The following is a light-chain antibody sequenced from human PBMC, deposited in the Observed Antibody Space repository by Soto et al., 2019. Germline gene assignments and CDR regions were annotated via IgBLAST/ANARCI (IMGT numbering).Light chain of an antibody. V-gene: IGKV1-27*01. CDR3: QKYDDAPLS. Sequence: DIQLTQSPSSLSASVGDRVNITCRASRGIGNYLAWYQQKQGKVPNLLIYAASALQSGVSSRFSGSGSGTDFTLTISSLQPGDVATYYCQKYDDAPLSFGGGTKVDI. CDR2: AAS. CDR1: RGIGNY. J-gene: IGKJ4*01.